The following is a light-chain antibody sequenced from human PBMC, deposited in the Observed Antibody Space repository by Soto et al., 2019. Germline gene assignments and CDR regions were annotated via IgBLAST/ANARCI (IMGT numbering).Light chain of an antibody. CDR2: GAS. Sequence: EIVFTQSPATLSLSPGERATLSCRASQSVSSYLGWFQQRPGQTPRLLISGASNRAAGIPARFSGSGSGTDFSLTISSLEPEYFAVYYCQQRSDWPFTFGQGTRLEIK. V-gene: IGKV3-11*01. J-gene: IGKJ5*01. CDR1: QSVSSY. CDR3: QQRSDWPFT.